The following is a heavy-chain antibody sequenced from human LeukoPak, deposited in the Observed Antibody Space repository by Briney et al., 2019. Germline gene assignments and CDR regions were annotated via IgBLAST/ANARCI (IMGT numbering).Heavy chain of an antibody. CDR2: ISYSGST. D-gene: IGHD6-19*01. V-gene: IGHV4-39*01. Sequence: SETLSLTCTVSGGSISSNSYSWGWVRQPPGKGLEWIASISYSGSTYDNPSLKSRVTISLDTSKKQFSLKLSSVTAAATAIYYCARPGGSAWSYFDYWGQGTLVTVSS. CDR1: GGSISSNSYS. CDR3: ARPGGSAWSYFDY. J-gene: IGHJ4*02.